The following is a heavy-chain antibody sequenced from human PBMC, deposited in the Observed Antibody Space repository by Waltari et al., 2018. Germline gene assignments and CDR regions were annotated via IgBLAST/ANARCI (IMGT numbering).Heavy chain of an antibody. CDR3: ATASGLEYSGAFDI. CDR1: GYTLTELS. J-gene: IGHJ3*02. D-gene: IGHD1-1*01. Sequence: QVQLVQSGAEVKKPGASVKVSCKVSGYTLTELSMHWVRQAPGKGLEWMGGFDPEDGETIYAQKFQGRVTMTEETSTDTAYMELSSLRSEDTAVYYCATASGLEYSGAFDIWGQGTMVTVSS. CDR2: FDPEDGET. V-gene: IGHV1-24*01.